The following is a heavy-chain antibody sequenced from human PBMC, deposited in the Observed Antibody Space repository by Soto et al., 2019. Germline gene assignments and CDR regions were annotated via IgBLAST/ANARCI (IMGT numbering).Heavy chain of an antibody. CDR3: ARAHYGDYGYGMDV. Sequence: QLQLQESGSGLVKPSQTLSLTCAVSGGSIRSGGYSWSWIRQPPGKGLEWIGYIYHSGSTYYNPTLKSRVTISVDRSKNQFSLKLSSVTAADTAVYYCARAHYGDYGYGMDVWGQATTVTVSS. V-gene: IGHV4-30-2*01. CDR1: GGSIRSGGYS. CDR2: IYHSGST. J-gene: IGHJ6*02. D-gene: IGHD4-17*01.